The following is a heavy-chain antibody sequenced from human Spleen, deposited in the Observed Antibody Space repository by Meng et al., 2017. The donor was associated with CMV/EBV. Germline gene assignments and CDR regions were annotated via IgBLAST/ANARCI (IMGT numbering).Heavy chain of an antibody. CDR2: FSSRGGTS. J-gene: IGHJ3*02. V-gene: IGHV3-23*01. Sequence: GESLKISCAASGFSFSDYPMTWIRQAPGKGLQWVSTFSSRGGTSYYADSVKGRFTISRDNAKNSLYLQMNSLRAEDTAFYYCARAVGPTIVDALDIWGQGTLVTVSS. CDR3: ARAVGPTIVDALDI. CDR1: GFSFSDYP. D-gene: IGHD1-26*01.